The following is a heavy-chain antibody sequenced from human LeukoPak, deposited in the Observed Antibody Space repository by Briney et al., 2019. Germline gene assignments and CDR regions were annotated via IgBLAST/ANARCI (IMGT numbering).Heavy chain of an antibody. D-gene: IGHD2-2*01. CDR1: GFTFSSYA. J-gene: IGHJ4*02. Sequence: PGGSLRLSCAASGFTFSSYAMSWVRQAPGKGLEWVSAISGSGGSTYYADSVKGRFTISRDNSKNTLYLQMNSLRAEDTAVYYCAKVPMQYQLLDSSYLDYWGQGTLVTVSS. V-gene: IGHV3-23*01. CDR3: AKVPMQYQLLDSSYLDY. CDR2: ISGSGGST.